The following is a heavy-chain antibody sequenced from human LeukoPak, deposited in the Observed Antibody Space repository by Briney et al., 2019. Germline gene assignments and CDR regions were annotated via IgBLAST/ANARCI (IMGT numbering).Heavy chain of an antibody. D-gene: IGHD2-21*02. V-gene: IGHV1-69*13. CDR1: GGTFSSYA. CDR3: ARGEGDYSWFDP. Sequence: ASVKVSCKASGGTFSSYAISWVRQAPGQGLEWMGGIIPIFGTANYAQKFQGRVTITADESTSTAYMELSSLRSEGTAVYYCARGEGDYSWFDPWGQGTLVTVSS. J-gene: IGHJ5*02. CDR2: IIPIFGTA.